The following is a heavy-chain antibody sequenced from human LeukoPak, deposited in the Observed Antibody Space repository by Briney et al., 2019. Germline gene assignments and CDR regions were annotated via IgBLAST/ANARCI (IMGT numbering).Heavy chain of an antibody. Sequence: GAPLKTSAKVSVYSFTTTSIAGFRQLPGKGLKCLGIFYPGDSDTRYSPSLQGQVTISADKSISTAYLQWSSLKASDTAMYYCARSGSSSGYFNWFDPWGQGTLVTVSS. D-gene: IGHD6-25*01. J-gene: IGHJ5*02. CDR3: ARSGSSSGYFNWFDP. CDR2: FYPGDSDT. CDR1: VYSFTTTS. V-gene: IGHV5-51*01.